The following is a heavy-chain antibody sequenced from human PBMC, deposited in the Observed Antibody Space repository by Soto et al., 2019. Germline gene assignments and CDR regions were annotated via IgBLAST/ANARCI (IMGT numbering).Heavy chain of an antibody. V-gene: IGHV3-23*01. D-gene: IGHD3-10*01. CDR1: GLTFSTYA. J-gene: IGHJ4*02. CDR3: AKDRPNSDGPGGGYYKAGSDY. Sequence: EVQLLGSGGGLVQPGGSLRLSCAASGLTFSTYAMSWVRQAPGKGLEWVSSISGNGANTYYTDSVKGRFIISRDNSKNTLFLQRTSLSAENTALYYCAKDRPNSDGPGGGYYKAGSDYWGQGTLVTVSS. CDR2: ISGNGANT.